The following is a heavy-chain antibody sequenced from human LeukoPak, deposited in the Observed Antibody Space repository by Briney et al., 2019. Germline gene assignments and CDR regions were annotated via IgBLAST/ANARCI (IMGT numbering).Heavy chain of an antibody. CDR2: ISSSSSYI. J-gene: IGHJ4*02. CDR3: ARVRQWLASYFDY. Sequence: GGSLRLSCAASGFTFSSYSMNWVRQAPGKGLEWVSSISSSSSYIYYADSVKGRFTISRDNANNSLYLQMNSLRAEDTAVYYCARVRQWLASYFDYWGQGTLVTVSS. CDR1: GFTFSSYS. D-gene: IGHD6-19*01. V-gene: IGHV3-21*01.